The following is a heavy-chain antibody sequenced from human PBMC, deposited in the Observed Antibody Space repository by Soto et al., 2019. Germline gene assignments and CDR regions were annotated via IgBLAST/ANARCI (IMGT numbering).Heavy chain of an antibody. CDR1: GFTFSGSA. D-gene: IGHD3-22*01. CDR3: TIERYYYDSSGYYYFDY. V-gene: IGHV3-73*02. Sequence: EVQLVESGGGLVQPGGSLKLSCAASGFTFSGSAMHWVRQASGKGLEWVGRIRSKANSYATAYAASVKGRFTISRDDSKNTAYLQMNSLKTEDTAVYCCTIERYYYDSSGYYYFDYWGQGTLVTVSS. J-gene: IGHJ4*02. CDR2: IRSKANSYAT.